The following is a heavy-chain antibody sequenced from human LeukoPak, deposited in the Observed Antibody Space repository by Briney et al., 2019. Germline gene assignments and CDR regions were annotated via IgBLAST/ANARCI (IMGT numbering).Heavy chain of an antibody. D-gene: IGHD3-16*01. J-gene: IGHJ6*02. Sequence: GGSLRLSCAASGFTFDGYAMHWVRQAPGKGLEWVSLISGDGGSTYYADSVKGRFTISRDNSKNSLYLQMNSLRTEDTALYYCAKGWMGDYYYGMDVWGQGTTVTVSS. CDR2: ISGDGGST. CDR3: AKGWMGDYYYGMDV. CDR1: GFTFDGYA. V-gene: IGHV3-43*02.